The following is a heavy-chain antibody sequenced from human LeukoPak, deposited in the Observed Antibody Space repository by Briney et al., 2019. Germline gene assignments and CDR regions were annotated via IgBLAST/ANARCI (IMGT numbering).Heavy chain of an antibody. Sequence: PSETLSLTCTVSGGSISSYYWSWIRQPAGKGLEWIGSIYYSGITYNNPSLKSRVTISVDTPKNQFSLKLSSVTAADTAVYYCARHGSGSSSSWYDYWGQGTLVTVSS. CDR2: IYYSGIT. J-gene: IGHJ4*02. V-gene: IGHV4-59*05. D-gene: IGHD6-13*01. CDR3: ARHGSGSSSSWYDY. CDR1: GGSISSYY.